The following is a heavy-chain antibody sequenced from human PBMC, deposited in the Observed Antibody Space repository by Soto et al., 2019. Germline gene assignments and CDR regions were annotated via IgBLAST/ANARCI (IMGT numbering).Heavy chain of an antibody. D-gene: IGHD5-12*01. CDR3: ARIGWLQTTYYFDY. V-gene: IGHV1-69*13. CDR1: GGTFSSYT. J-gene: IGHJ4*02. Sequence: GASVKVSCKASGGTFSSYTISWVRQAPGQGLEWMGGIIPIFGTANYAQKFQGRVTITADESTSTAYMELSSLRSEDTAVYYCARIGWLQTTYYFDYWGQGTLVTVSS. CDR2: IIPIFGTA.